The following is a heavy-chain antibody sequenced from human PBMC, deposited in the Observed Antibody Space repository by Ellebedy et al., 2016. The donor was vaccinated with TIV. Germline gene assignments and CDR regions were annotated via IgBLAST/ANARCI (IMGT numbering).Heavy chain of an antibody. V-gene: IGHV1-18*01. CDR2: ITGSNGNT. J-gene: IGHJ4*02. CDR1: GYSFSNYT. CDR3: AREGAFDSGGYYELFDH. Sequence: ASVKVSXKASGYSFSNYTIGWVRQAPGQGLEWMGWITGSNGNTNYAQNLQGRVTMTTDTSTNTAYMELRGLRSDDTAVYYYAREGAFDSGGYYELFDHWGQGTLVTVSS. D-gene: IGHD3-22*01.